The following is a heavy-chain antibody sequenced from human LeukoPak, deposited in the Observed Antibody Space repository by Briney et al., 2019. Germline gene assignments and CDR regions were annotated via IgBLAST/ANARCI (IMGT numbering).Heavy chain of an antibody. Sequence: KPSETLSLTCTVSGGSISSYYWSWIRQPPGKGLEWIGYIYYSGSTNYNPSLKSRVTISVDTSKNQFSLKLSSVTAADTAVYYCARDITTVAGRFDPWGQGTLVTVSS. CDR1: GGSISSYY. CDR3: ARDITTVAGRFDP. J-gene: IGHJ5*02. V-gene: IGHV4-59*12. D-gene: IGHD3-10*01. CDR2: IYYSGST.